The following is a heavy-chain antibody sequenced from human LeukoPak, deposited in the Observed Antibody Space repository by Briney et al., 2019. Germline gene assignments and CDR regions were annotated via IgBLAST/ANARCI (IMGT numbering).Heavy chain of an antibody. Sequence: GGSLRLSCAASEFSVGSNYMTWVRQAPGKGLEWVSLIYSGGSTYYADSVKGRFTISRDNSKNTLFLQMNSLRAEDTAVYYCAKISGYYPFDYWGQGTLVTVSS. V-gene: IGHV3-66*01. CDR1: EFSVGSNY. CDR3: AKISGYYPFDY. CDR2: IYSGGST. D-gene: IGHD3-22*01. J-gene: IGHJ4*02.